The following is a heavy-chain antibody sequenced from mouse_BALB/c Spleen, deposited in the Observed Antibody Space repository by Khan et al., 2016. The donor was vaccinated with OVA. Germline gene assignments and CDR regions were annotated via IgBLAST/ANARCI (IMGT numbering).Heavy chain of an antibody. CDR3: ARDYGSLYWFVDV. Sequence: EVKLLESGPGLVKPSQTVSLTCTVTGISITSGNYRWSWIRQFPGNKLEWIGNIYYSGTVTYKPSLTSRTTITRDTSKNQFFLEMNSLTAEDTATYYGARDYGSLYWFVDVWGAGTTVTVSS. CDR1: GISITSGNYR. V-gene: IGHV3-5*02. J-gene: IGHJ1*01. CDR2: IYYSGTV. D-gene: IGHD1-1*01.